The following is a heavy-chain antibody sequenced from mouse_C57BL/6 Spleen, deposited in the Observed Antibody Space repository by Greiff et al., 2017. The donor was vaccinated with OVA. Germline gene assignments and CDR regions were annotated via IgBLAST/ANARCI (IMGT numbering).Heavy chain of an antibody. Sequence: QVQLKQPGAELVRPGSSVKLSCKASGYTFTSYWMHWVKQRPIQGLEWIGNIDPSDSETHYNQKFKDKATLTVDKSSSTAYMQLSSLTSEDSAVYYCARGGYYGSSSFDYWGQGTTLTVSS. CDR2: IDPSDSET. CDR1: GYTFTSYW. V-gene: IGHV1-52*01. CDR3: ARGGYYGSSSFDY. D-gene: IGHD1-1*01. J-gene: IGHJ2*01.